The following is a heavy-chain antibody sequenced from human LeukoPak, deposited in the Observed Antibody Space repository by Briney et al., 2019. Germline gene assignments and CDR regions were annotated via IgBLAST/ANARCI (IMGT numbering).Heavy chain of an antibody. V-gene: IGHV1-18*04. CDR3: AREVGRGFDY. D-gene: IGHD1-26*01. CDR1: GYTFTGYF. J-gene: IGHJ4*02. CDR2: ISAYNSNT. Sequence: ASVKVSCKASGYTFTGYFMHWVRQAPGQGLEWMGWISAYNSNTHYAQKLQGRVTMTTDTSTSTAYMEVRSLRSDDTAVYYCAREVGRGFDYWGQGTLVTVSS.